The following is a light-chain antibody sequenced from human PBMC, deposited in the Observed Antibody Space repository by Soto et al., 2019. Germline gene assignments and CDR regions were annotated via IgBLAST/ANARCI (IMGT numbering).Light chain of an antibody. CDR3: QQYNGYSA. CDR1: QSINNW. CDR2: DAS. V-gene: IGKV1-5*01. J-gene: IGKJ1*01. Sequence: DVQMTQSPSTLSASVGDRVTISCRASQSINNWLAWYQQKLGKAPKLLIFDASSLESGVPSRFSGSGSGTEFTLTISSLQPDDFATYFCQQYNGYSAFGQGTTVEMK.